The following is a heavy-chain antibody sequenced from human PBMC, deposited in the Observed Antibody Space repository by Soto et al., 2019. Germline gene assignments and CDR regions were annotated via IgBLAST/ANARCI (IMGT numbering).Heavy chain of an antibody. Sequence: VASVKVSCKASGGAFSSYAISWVRQAPGQGLEWMGGIIPIFGTANYAQKFQGRVTITADESTSTAYMELSSLRSEDTAVYYCASKGYDSSGYYYYWGQGTLVTVSS. CDR3: ASKGYDSSGYYYY. D-gene: IGHD3-22*01. V-gene: IGHV1-69*13. CDR2: IIPIFGTA. J-gene: IGHJ4*02. CDR1: GGAFSSYA.